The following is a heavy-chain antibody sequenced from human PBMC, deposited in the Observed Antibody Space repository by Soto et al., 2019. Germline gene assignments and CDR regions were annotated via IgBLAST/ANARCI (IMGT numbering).Heavy chain of an antibody. CDR2: ISSDGSQK. CDR1: GIAFSGCG. V-gene: IGHV3-30*18. J-gene: IGHJ2*01. CDR3: AKNIVRGHWYFDL. Sequence: QVQLVESGGGVVQPGKSLRLSCAASGIAFSGCGMFWVRQTPSKGLEWVAAISSDGSQKYYADSVKGRFTISRDNCKNTLYVQMNGLTTEDTVVYYCAKNIVRGHWYFDLWGRGTLVTVSS. D-gene: IGHD3-10*01.